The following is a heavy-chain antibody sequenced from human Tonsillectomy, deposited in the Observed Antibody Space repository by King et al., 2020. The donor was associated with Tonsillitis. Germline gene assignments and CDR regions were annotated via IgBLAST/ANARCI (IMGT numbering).Heavy chain of an antibody. Sequence: VQLVESGGGVVQPGRSLRLSCAASGFTFSSYGMHWVRQAPGKGLEWVAVISYDGSNKYYADSVKGRFTISRDNSKNTLYLQMNSLRAEDTAVYYCAKDFAETRKDIVVVITAYYFDYWGQGTLVTVSS. J-gene: IGHJ4*02. D-gene: IGHD2-15*01. CDR3: AKDFAETRKDIVVVITAYYFDY. CDR1: GFTFSSYG. V-gene: IGHV3-30*18. CDR2: ISYDGSNK.